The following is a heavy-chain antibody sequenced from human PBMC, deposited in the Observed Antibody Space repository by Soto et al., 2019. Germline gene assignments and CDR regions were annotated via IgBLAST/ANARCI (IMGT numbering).Heavy chain of an antibody. V-gene: IGHV4-4*02. Sequence: QMQLSESGPGLVRPSETLSLTCAVSSASIGSEQRWSWVRQPPGKGLEWIGEIHHSGNTNSNPSLKSRVTMSVDKSKNQFSLNLNSLTAADTAIYYCARSFGWYAIDQWSQGTLVTVSS. CDR2: IHHSGNT. CDR3: ARSFGWYAIDQ. J-gene: IGHJ4*02. D-gene: IGHD6-19*01. CDR1: SASIGSEQR.